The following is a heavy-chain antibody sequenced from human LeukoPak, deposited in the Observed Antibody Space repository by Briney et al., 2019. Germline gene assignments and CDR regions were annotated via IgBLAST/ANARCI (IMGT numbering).Heavy chain of an antibody. V-gene: IGHV4-59*02. J-gene: IGHJ4*02. D-gene: IGHD4-17*01. CDR2: IYYSGST. Sequence: TSETLSLTCNVSGGSVKSHYWGWIRQPPGKGLEWIGYIYYSGSTNYNPSLKSRLTISVDTSKNQFSLKLSSVTAADTAVYYCAGGRYYFDYWGQGTLVTVSS. CDR1: GGSVKSHY. CDR3: AGGRYYFDY.